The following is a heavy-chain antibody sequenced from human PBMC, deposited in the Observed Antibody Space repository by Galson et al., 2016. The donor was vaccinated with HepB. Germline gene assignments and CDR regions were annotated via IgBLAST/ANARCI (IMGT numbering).Heavy chain of an antibody. V-gene: IGHV3-23*01. CDR3: ARRDVFDI. CDR2: IRGDGGYT. J-gene: IGHJ3*02. Sequence: SLRLSCAASGFTFSSYAMNWVRQAPGKGLEWVATIRGDGGYTDYADSVKGRFTISRDLSRNTLYLQMNSLSAEDTAVYYCARRDVFDIWGQGTMVIVSS. CDR1: GFTFSSYA.